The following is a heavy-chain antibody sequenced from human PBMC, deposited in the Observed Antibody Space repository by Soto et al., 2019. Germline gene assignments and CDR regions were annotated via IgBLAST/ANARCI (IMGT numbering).Heavy chain of an antibody. Sequence: SVKVSCKASGGTFSSYAISWVRQAPGQGLEWMGGIIPIFGTANYAQKFQGRVTITADESTSTAYMELSSLRSEDTAVYYCARDLRKEGYSYGFYYYGMDVWGQGTTVTVSS. CDR2: IIPIFGTA. J-gene: IGHJ6*02. D-gene: IGHD5-18*01. V-gene: IGHV1-69*13. CDR1: GGTFSSYA. CDR3: ARDLRKEGYSYGFYYYGMDV.